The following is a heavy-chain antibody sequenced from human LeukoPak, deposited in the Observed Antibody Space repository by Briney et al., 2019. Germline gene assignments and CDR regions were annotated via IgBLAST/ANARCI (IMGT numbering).Heavy chain of an antibody. D-gene: IGHD3-22*01. CDR3: VRDDIYYYDSGGYPQ. V-gene: IGHV3-64D*06. CDR1: GLIFSTFD. CDR2: INGDGDTT. J-gene: IGHJ1*01. Sequence: GGSLRLSCSASGLIFSTFDMHWARHAPGRGLEGVSAINGDGDTTYYADSVKGSFIIFRDNSKNTLYLQMSSLRPEDTAMYYCVRDDIYYYDSGGYPQWGQGTLVTVSS.